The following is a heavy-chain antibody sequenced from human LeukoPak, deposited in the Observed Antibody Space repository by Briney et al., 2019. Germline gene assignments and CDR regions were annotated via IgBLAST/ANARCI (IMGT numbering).Heavy chain of an antibody. CDR3: ARDVPGTIFGVVTALGAFDI. V-gene: IGHV3-30-3*01. J-gene: IGHJ3*02. Sequence: PGGSLRLSCAASGFTFSSYAMHWVRQAPGKGLEWVAVISYDGSNKYYADSVKGRFTISRDNSKNTLYLQMNSLRAEDTAVYYCARDVPGTIFGVVTALGAFDIWGQGTMVTVSS. CDR1: GFTFSSYA. D-gene: IGHD3-3*01. CDR2: ISYDGSNK.